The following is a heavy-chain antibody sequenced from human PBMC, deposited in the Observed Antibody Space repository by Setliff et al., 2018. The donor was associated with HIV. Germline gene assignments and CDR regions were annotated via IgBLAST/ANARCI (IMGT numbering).Heavy chain of an antibody. V-gene: IGHV3-7*03. J-gene: IGHJ4*02. D-gene: IGHD3-3*01. CDR1: GFIFSNYW. Sequence: GGSLRLSCAASGFIFSNYWMSWVRQAPGKGLEWVANTRQDGSEKYYVDSVRGRFTISRVNAENSLYLRMNSLRAEDTAVYYCARTYYGGNYWGQGALVTVSS. CDR2: TRQDGSEK. CDR3: ARTYYGGNY.